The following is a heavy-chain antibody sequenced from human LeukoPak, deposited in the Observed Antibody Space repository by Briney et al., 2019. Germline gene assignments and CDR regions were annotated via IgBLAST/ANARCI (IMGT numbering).Heavy chain of an antibody. V-gene: IGHV3-21*01. J-gene: IGHJ4*02. Sequence: GGSLRLSCAASGFTFSSYTMNWVCQAPGKGLEWVSSISGSSNYIYYADSVKGRFTISRDNAKNSLYLQMYSLRAEDTAVYYCARDAYGSSVDYWGQGTLVTVSS. CDR2: ISGSSNYI. D-gene: IGHD1-26*01. CDR1: GFTFSSYT. CDR3: ARDAYGSSVDY.